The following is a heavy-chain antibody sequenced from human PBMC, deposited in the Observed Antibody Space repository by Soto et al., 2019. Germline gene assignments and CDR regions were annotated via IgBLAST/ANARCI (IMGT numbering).Heavy chain of an antibody. Sequence: GGSLRLSCAASGFTFSSYGMHWVRQAPGKRLEWVAVISYDGSNKYYADSVKGRFTISRDNSKNTLYLQMNSLRAEDTAVYYCAKDAAPATLYYYYYYGMDVWGQGTTVTVSS. CDR1: GFTFSSYG. J-gene: IGHJ6*02. V-gene: IGHV3-30*18. CDR3: AKDAAPATLYYYYYYGMDV. CDR2: ISYDGSNK. D-gene: IGHD2-15*01.